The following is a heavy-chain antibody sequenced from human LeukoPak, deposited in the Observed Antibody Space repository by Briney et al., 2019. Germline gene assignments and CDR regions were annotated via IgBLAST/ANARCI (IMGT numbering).Heavy chain of an antibody. D-gene: IGHD3-10*01. CDR3: ATVRSKDYYYYGMDV. J-gene: IGHJ6*02. CDR2: ISGYNGDT. CDR1: GYTFTNYG. Sequence: ASVKVSCKASGYTFTNYGVSWVRLAPGQGLEWMGWISGYNGDTNYAQKFQGRVTMTEDTSTDTAYMELSSLRSEDTAVYYCATVRSKDYYYYGMDVWDQGTTVTVSS. V-gene: IGHV1-18*01.